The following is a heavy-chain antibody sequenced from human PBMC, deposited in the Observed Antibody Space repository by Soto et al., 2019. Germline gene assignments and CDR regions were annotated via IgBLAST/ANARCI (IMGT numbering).Heavy chain of an antibody. CDR3: ARVGSKSFYYATDV. CDR2: ICTGGTT. J-gene: IGHJ6*02. Sequence: QLQESGPGLVKPSETLSLTCTVSGASISSFCWTWIRQPPGQGLEWIGYICTGGTTKYNPSLKSRVTMSVDTSKTQFSLKLTSVTAADTAVYYCARVGSKSFYYATDVWGQGTTVTVSS. CDR1: GASISSFC. D-gene: IGHD4-4*01. V-gene: IGHV4-4*09.